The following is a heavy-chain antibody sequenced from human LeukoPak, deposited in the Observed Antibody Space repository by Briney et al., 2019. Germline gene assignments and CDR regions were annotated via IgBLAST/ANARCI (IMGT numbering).Heavy chain of an antibody. V-gene: IGHV3-23*01. J-gene: IGHJ4*02. D-gene: IGHD3-10*01. CDR2: ISGSGGST. Sequence: GGSLRLFFAASGLTFSSYAMSGVRHAPGGGLEGVSAISGSGGSTYYADSVKGRFTISRDNSKNTLYLQMNSLRAEDTAVYYCAKALPLWFREPQDYWGQGTLVPVSS. CDR3: AKALPLWFREPQDY. CDR1: GLTFSSYA.